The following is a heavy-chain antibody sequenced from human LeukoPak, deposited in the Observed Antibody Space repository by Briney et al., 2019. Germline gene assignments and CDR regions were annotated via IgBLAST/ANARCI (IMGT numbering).Heavy chain of an antibody. D-gene: IGHD3-22*01. Sequence: SETLSLTCTVSGGSISSFYWSWVRQPPGKGLEWIGYIYYSGNTNYNPSLRSRVTMSVDTSKNQFSLKLSSVTAADTAMYYCAREPQYYYDSSGYYRDAFNIWGQGTMVTVSS. CDR1: GGSISSFY. J-gene: IGHJ3*02. CDR2: IYYSGNT. V-gene: IGHV4-59*01. CDR3: AREPQYYYDSSGYYRDAFNI.